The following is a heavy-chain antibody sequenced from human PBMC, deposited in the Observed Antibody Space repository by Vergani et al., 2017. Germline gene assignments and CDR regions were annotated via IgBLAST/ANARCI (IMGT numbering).Heavy chain of an antibody. D-gene: IGHD2-21*01. V-gene: IGHV3-72*01. CDR3: ARGGGDKTHYYYGMDV. Sequence: EVQLVESGGGLVQPGGSLRLSCAASGFAFSDHYMDWVRQAPGKGLEWVGRTRNKANSYTTEYAASVKGRFTISRDDSKNSLYLQMNSLKTEDTAVYYWARGGGDKTHYYYGMDVWGQGTTVTVSS. CDR2: TRNKANSYTT. CDR1: GFAFSDHY. J-gene: IGHJ6*02.